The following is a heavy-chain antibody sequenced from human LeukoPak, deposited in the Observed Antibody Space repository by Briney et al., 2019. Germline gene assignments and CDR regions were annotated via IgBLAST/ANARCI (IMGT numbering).Heavy chain of an antibody. D-gene: IGHD3-22*01. V-gene: IGHV4-59*08. CDR3: ARSIVRGGPDSSLRWFDP. CDR2: IYDSGST. Sequence: SETLSLTCTVSGGSISSDYWSWIRQPPGKGLGWIGYIYDSGSTNYIPSLKSRVTMSLDTSKNQFSLKLSSVTAADTAVYYCARSIVRGGPDSSLRWFDPWGQGTLVTVSS. J-gene: IGHJ5*02. CDR1: GGSISSDY.